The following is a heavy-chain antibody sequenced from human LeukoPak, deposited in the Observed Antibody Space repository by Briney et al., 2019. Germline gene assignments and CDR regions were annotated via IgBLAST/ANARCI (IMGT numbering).Heavy chain of an antibody. CDR3: ARGRGGDYGLSI. CDR2: IYYSGST. J-gene: IGHJ3*02. Sequence: SETLSLTCTVSGGSISSGDYYWSWIRQPPGKGLEWIGYIYYSGSTYYNPSLKSRVTISVDTSKNQFSLKLSSVTAADTAVYYCARGRGGDYGLSIWGQGTMVTVSS. CDR1: GGSISSGDYY. V-gene: IGHV4-30-4*08. D-gene: IGHD4-17*01.